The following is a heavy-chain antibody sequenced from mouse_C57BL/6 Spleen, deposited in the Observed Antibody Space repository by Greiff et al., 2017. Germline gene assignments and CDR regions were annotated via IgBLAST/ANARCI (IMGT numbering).Heavy chain of an antibody. CDR3: ATLDSRGFAY. CDR2: IDPSDSYT. J-gene: IGHJ3*01. V-gene: IGHV1-59*01. CDR1: GYTFTSYW. Sequence: QVQLKQPGAELVRPGTSVKLSCKASGYTFTSYWMHWVKQRPGQGLEWIGVIDPSDSYTNYNQKFKGKATLTVDTSSSTAYMQLSSLTSEDSAVYYCATLDSRGFAYWGQGTLVTVSA. D-gene: IGHD3-2*01.